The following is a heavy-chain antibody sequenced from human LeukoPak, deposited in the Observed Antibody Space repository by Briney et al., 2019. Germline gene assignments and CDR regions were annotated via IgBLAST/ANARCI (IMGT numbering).Heavy chain of an antibody. V-gene: IGHV3-23*01. CDR2: ISGSGGST. Sequence: GGSLRLSCAASGFTFNVHDMNWVRLLPGKGLEWVSGISGSGGSTYYADSVKGRFTISRDNPKNTLYLQMNSLRVEDTAIYYCAKGSRDGYNWDYWGQGTLVTVSS. CDR3: AKGSRDGYNWDY. D-gene: IGHD5-24*01. J-gene: IGHJ4*02. CDR1: GFTFNVHD.